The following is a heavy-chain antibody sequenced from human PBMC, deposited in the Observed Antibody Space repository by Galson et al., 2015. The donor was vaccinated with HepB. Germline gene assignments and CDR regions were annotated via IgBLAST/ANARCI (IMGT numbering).Heavy chain of an antibody. CDR3: AKLGINEWLLSNFDY. V-gene: IGHV3-23*01. D-gene: IGHD3-3*01. CDR1: GFTFSSYA. CDR2: ISGSGGST. Sequence: SLRLSCAASGFTFSSYAMSWVRQAPGKGLEWVSAISGSGGSTYYADSVKGRFTISRDNSKNTLYLQMNSLRAEDTAVYYCAKLGINEWLLSNFDYWGQGTLVTVSS. J-gene: IGHJ4*02.